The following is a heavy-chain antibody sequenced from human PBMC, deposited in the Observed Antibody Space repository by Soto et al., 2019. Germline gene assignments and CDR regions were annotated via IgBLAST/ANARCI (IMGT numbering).Heavy chain of an antibody. CDR1: GGIFSTYA. CDR3: ARDRDDYGSGNYYNRIDF. D-gene: IGHD3-10*01. V-gene: IGHV1-69*01. CDR2: IIPLFGTP. Sequence: QVQLVQSGAEVKKPGSSVKVSCKASGGIFSTYAISWLRQAPGQGLEWMGGIIPLFGTPNYAQRFQGRITNTPDESTNTAYMELSRLRSEDTAVYYCARDRDDYGSGNYYNRIDFWGQGTLVTVSS. J-gene: IGHJ4*02.